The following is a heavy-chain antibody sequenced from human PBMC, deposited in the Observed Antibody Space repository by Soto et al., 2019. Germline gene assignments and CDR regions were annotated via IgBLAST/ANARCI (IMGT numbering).Heavy chain of an antibody. J-gene: IGHJ6*03. CDR1: GFTFSDYY. Sequence: GGSLRLSCAASGFTFSDYYMSWIRQAPGKGLEWVSYISSSGNIIYYTDSVKGRFAISRDNAKNSLYLQMNSLRAEDTAVYYCARVEGDIAVVKAAISYYYYYMDVWGKGTTVTVSS. D-gene: IGHD2-2*01. V-gene: IGHV3-11*01. CDR2: ISSSGNII. CDR3: ARVEGDIAVVKAAISYYYYYMDV.